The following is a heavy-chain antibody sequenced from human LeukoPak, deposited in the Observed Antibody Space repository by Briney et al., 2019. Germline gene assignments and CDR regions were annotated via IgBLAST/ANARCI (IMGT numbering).Heavy chain of an antibody. Sequence: GASVKVSCKASGYNFTSYGISWVRQAPGQGLEWMGWINPNSGGTNYAQKFQGRVTMTRDTTISTAYMELSRLRSDDTAVYYCASLGYCSGGSCYSDFDYWGQGTLVTVSS. CDR1: GYNFTSYG. V-gene: IGHV1-2*02. J-gene: IGHJ4*02. CDR2: INPNSGGT. CDR3: ASLGYCSGGSCYSDFDY. D-gene: IGHD2-15*01.